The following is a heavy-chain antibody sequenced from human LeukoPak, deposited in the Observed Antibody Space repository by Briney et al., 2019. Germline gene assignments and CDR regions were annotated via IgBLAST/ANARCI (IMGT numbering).Heavy chain of an antibody. V-gene: IGHV4-34*01. CDR3: ARGPKGILDY. Sequence: SETLSLTCAVYGGSFSGYSCSWIGQPPGRGLDWIGEINQSGSTTYNPCLKNRVTISVDTSKDQFSLKLSSVAAADTAVYYCARGPKGILDYWGKGTLVTVSS. CDR2: INQSGST. D-gene: IGHD3-10*01. J-gene: IGHJ4*02. CDR1: GGSFSGYS.